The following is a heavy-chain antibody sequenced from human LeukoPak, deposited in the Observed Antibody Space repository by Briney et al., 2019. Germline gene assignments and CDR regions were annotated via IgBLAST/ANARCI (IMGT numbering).Heavy chain of an antibody. CDR3: ASLRIMITFGGVIVIDY. J-gene: IGHJ4*02. CDR1: GGSINSSSYY. V-gene: IGHV4-39*01. CDR2: IYHSGST. D-gene: IGHD3-16*02. Sequence: SETLSLTCTVSGGSINSSSYYWGWIRQPPGKGLEWIGSIYHSGSTYYNPSLKSRVTISVDTSKNQFSLKLSSVTAADTAVYYCASLRIMITFGGVIVIDYWGQGTLVTVSS.